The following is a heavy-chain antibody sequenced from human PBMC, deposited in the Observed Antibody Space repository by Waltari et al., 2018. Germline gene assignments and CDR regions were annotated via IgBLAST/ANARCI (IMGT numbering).Heavy chain of an antibody. V-gene: IGHV1-69*04. CDR1: GGTFSSYA. CDR3: ARDRDQIAAAGKD. CDR2: IIPIFGKA. D-gene: IGHD6-13*01. Sequence: QVQLVQSGAEVKKPGSSVKVSCKASGGTFSSYAISWVRQAPGQGREWMGRIIPIFGKANYAQKVQGRVTITADKSTSTAYMELSSLRAEDTAVYYCARDRDQIAAAGKDWGQGTLVTVSS. J-gene: IGHJ4*02.